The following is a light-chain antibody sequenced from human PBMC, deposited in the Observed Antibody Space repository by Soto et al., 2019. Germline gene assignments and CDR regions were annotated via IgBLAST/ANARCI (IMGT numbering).Light chain of an antibody. J-gene: IGKJ5*01. CDR2: GPF. V-gene: IGKV3-11*01. CDR1: PSVNNL. CDR3: QQSNGWPPVT. Sequence: EIVWTQSPATLSLAPGDRATLSCRASPSVNNLLAWYQQPPGQAPRLLHYGPFNRATRIPARFSGSGSGTDFTLTISSLEPEDYAVYYCQQSNGWPPVTFGHGTRLEIK.